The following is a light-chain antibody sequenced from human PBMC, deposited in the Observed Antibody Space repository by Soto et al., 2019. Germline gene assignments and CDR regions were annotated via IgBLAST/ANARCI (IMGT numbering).Light chain of an antibody. J-gene: IGKJ5*01. Sequence: DLQMTQSPSSVSASVGDRVTITCRASQRISSWVDWYQQKPGKAPKLLIYTASSLQSGVPSRFSGSGSETDFTLTITSLQPEDFATYYCQQAHSFPVTFGQGTRLDI. CDR1: QRISSW. CDR2: TAS. V-gene: IGKV1-12*01. CDR3: QQAHSFPVT.